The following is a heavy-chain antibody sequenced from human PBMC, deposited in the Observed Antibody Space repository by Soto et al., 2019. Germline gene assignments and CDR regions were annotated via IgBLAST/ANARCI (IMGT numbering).Heavy chain of an antibody. D-gene: IGHD6-19*01. V-gene: IGHV3-66*01. Sequence: HPGGSLRLSCAASGFTVSSNYMSWVRQAPGKGLEWVSVIYSGGSTYYADSVKGRFTISRDNSKNTLYLQMNSLRAEDTAVYYCAKGVPGIAVAGTGYFQHWGQGTLVTVSS. CDR3: AKGVPGIAVAGTGYFQH. J-gene: IGHJ1*01. CDR2: IYSGGST. CDR1: GFTVSSNY.